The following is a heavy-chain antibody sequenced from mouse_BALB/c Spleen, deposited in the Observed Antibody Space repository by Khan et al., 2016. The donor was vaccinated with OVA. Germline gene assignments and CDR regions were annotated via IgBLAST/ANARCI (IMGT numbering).Heavy chain of an antibody. CDR1: GFTFSDYY. V-gene: IGHV5-4*02. CDR2: ISDGGSST. D-gene: IGHD1-1*02. CDR3: ARAGCGGFAY. J-gene: IGHJ3*01. Sequence: EVELVESGGGLVKPGGSLKLSCAASGFTFSDYYMYWVRQTPEKRLDWVATISDGGSSTYYLDSVKGRFTISRDNAKNSLYLQMSSLKPEATAIYYCARAGCGGFAYWGQGTLVTVSA.